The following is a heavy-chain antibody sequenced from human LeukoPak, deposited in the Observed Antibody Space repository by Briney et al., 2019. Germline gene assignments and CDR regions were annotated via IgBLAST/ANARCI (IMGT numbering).Heavy chain of an antibody. J-gene: IGHJ3*02. CDR1: GFSFRDYG. CDR3: ARVGSGSWPWAFDI. CDR2: IWNDGSKK. V-gene: IGHV3-33*01. Sequence: GGSLRLSCAASGFSFRDYGMHWVRQAPGKGLEWVGVIWNDGSKKDYADFVKGRLTIFRDNSKSTLYLQVNSLRAEDTAVYYCARVGSGSWPWAFDIWGQGTMVTVSP. D-gene: IGHD3-10*01.